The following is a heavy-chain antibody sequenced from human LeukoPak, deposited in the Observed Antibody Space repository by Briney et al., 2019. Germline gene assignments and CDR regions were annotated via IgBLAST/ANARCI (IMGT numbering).Heavy chain of an antibody. J-gene: IGHJ3*02. V-gene: IGHV3-11*03. CDR1: GFTFSDFY. Sequence: PGGSLRLSCAASGFTFSDFYMSWIRQAPGKGPEWVSYISGSSTYTNYADSVKGRFTISRDNAKKSLYLQMNSLRAEDTAVYYCARSITIEDAFDIWGQGTMVTVSS. D-gene: IGHD3-3*01. CDR2: ISGSSTYT. CDR3: ARSITIEDAFDI.